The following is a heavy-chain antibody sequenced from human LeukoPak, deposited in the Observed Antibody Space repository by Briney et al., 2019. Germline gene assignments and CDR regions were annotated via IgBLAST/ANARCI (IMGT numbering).Heavy chain of an antibody. CDR3: PRAFYDRSGQRFDP. V-gene: IGHV4-59*08. CDR2: IYYSGST. J-gene: IGHJ5*02. D-gene: IGHD3-22*01. Sequence: SETLSLTCTVSGGSISSYYWSWIRQPPGKGLEWIGYIYYSGSTNYNPSLKSRVTISVDTSKNQFSLKLSSVTAADTAVYYCPRAFYDRSGQRFDPWAQGTLGTGST. CDR1: GGSISSYY.